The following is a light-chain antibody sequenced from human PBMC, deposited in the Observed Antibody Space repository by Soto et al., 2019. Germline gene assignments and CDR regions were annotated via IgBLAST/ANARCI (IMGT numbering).Light chain of an antibody. CDR2: VNSDGSH. Sequence: QPVLTQSPSASASLGASVKLTCTLSSGHSSYTIAWHQQKPQKGPRYLMKVNSDGSHIKGDGIPDRFSGSSSGAERYLTISSLQSEDEADYYCQTWGTGIWVFGGGTKLTVL. CDR3: QTWGTGIWV. V-gene: IGLV4-69*01. CDR1: SGHSSYT. J-gene: IGLJ3*02.